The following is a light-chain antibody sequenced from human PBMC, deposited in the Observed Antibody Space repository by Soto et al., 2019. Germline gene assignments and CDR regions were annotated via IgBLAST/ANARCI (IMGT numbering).Light chain of an antibody. Sequence: EIVMTQSPATLSVSPGERATLSCRASQSVSSNLAWYQQKPGQAPRLLIYGASTRATGIPARFSGSGSGTEFTLTISSLQSEDVAVYYCQQYNNWPSLFGPGTKVDIK. CDR3: QQYNNWPSL. V-gene: IGKV3-15*01. J-gene: IGKJ3*01. CDR2: GAS. CDR1: QSVSSN.